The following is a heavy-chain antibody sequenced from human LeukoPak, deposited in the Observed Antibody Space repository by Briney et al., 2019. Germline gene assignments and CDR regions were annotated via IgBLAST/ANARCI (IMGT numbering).Heavy chain of an antibody. Sequence: SVKVSCKASGGAFNSGATSWVRQAPGQGLEWVGGVIPLFGKTNYAQQFQGRVTITIDASTSTAYMELSSLRSDDTAVYFCARGERPDAATSGTPYFYYNYMDVWGSGTTVTVSS. D-gene: IGHD5-18*01. V-gene: IGHV1-69*05. CDR1: GGAFNSGA. CDR3: ARGERPDAATSGTPYFYYNYMDV. J-gene: IGHJ6*03. CDR2: VIPLFGKT.